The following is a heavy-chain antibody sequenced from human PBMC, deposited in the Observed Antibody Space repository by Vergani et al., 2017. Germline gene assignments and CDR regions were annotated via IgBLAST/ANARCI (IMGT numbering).Heavy chain of an antibody. D-gene: IGHD3-3*01. CDR1: GFTFSSYG. CDR2: IWYDGSNK. Sequence: VQLLESGGGLVQPGGSLRLSCAASGFTFSSYGMHWVRQAPGKGLEWVAVIWYDGSNKYYADSVKGRFTISRDNSKNTLYLQMNSLRAEDTAVYYCARDSAYYDFWSGLDYYYMDVWGKGTTVTVSS. CDR3: ARDSAYYDFWSGLDYYYMDV. J-gene: IGHJ6*03. V-gene: IGHV3-33*01.